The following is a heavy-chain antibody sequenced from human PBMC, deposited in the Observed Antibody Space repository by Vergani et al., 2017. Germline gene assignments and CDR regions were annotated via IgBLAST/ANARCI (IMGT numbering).Heavy chain of an antibody. Sequence: QLQLQESGPGLVKPSETLSLTCTVSGGSISSSSYYWGWIRQPPGKGLEWIGSIYYSGSTYYNPSLKSRVTISVDTSKNQFSLKLSSVTAADTAVYYCAXELRFLEWLSHYYGMDVWGQGTTVTVSS. J-gene: IGHJ6*02. CDR3: AXELRFLEWLSHYYGMDV. CDR1: GGSISSSSYY. CDR2: IYYSGST. D-gene: IGHD3-3*01. V-gene: IGHV4-39*01.